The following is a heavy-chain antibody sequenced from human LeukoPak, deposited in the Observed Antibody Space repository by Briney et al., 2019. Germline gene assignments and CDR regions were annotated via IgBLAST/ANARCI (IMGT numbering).Heavy chain of an antibody. CDR1: GGSISSGGYY. CDR2: IYYSGST. D-gene: IGHD1-26*01. J-gene: IGHJ4*02. Sequence: SQTLSLTCTVSGGSISSGGYYWSWIRQPPGKGLEWIGYIYYSGSTNYNPSLKSRVTISVDTSKNQFSLKLSSVTAADTAVYYCARRVGAIFDYWGQGTLVTVSS. CDR3: ARRVGAIFDY. V-gene: IGHV4-61*08.